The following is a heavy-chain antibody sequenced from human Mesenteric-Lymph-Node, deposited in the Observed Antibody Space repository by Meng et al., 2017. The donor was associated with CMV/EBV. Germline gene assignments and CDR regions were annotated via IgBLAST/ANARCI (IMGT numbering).Heavy chain of an antibody. D-gene: IGHD1-1*01. CDR2: IYSGGST. CDR1: GFTVSSNY. J-gene: IGHJ4*02. Sequence: GESLKISCAASGFTVSSNYMSWVRQAPGKGLEWVSVIYSGGSTYYADFVKGRFILSRDDSKNTLYLQMNSLRAEDTALYYCAKGVEDLDYWGQGTLVTVSS. V-gene: IGHV3-53*01. CDR3: AKGVEDLDY.